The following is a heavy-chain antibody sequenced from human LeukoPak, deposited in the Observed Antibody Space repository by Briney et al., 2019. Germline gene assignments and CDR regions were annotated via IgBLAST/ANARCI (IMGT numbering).Heavy chain of an antibody. V-gene: IGHV4-59*12. CDR3: ARDNGAAAVYFDY. J-gene: IGHJ4*02. CDR2: VHYSGTT. CDR1: DGSITNYD. Sequence: SETLSLTCTVSDGSITNYDWSWVRQPPGKGLEFIGHVHYSGTTNYNPSLRSRVSVDTSKNQFSLKLSSVTAADTAVYYCARDNGAAAVYFDYWGQGTLVTVSS. D-gene: IGHD6-13*01.